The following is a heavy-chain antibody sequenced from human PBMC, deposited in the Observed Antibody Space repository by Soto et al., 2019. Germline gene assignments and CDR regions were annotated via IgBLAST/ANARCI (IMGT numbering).Heavy chain of an antibody. CDR1: GFTFRSYA. CDR2: ISGSGGST. D-gene: IGHD1-7*01. V-gene: IGHV3-23*01. Sequence: GGSLRLSCVASGFTFRSYAMSWVRQAPGKGLEWVSGISGSGGSTYYADSVKGRFTISRDNPKNTLYLQTNSLRAEDTAVYYCAEGNPGNYDVLDYWGQGTLVTVSS. J-gene: IGHJ4*02. CDR3: AEGNPGNYDVLDY.